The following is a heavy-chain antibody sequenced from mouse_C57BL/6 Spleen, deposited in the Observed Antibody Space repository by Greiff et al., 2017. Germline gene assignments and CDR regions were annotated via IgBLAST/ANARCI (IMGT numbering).Heavy chain of an antibody. CDR3: ARHDSSGYGIAY. CDR1: GFSLTSYG. J-gene: IGHJ3*01. V-gene: IGHV2-6-1*01. Sequence: QVQLKESGPGLVAPSQSLSITCTASGFSLTSYGVHWVRQPPGKGLEWLVVIWSDGSTTYNSALKSRLSISKDNSKGQVFLKMNSLQTDDTAMYCCARHDSSGYGIAYWGQGTLVTVSA. CDR2: IWSDGST. D-gene: IGHD3-2*02.